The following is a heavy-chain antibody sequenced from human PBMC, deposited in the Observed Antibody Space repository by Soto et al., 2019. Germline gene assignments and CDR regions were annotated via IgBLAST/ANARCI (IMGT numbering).Heavy chain of an antibody. CDR1: GFTFSSYA. V-gene: IGHV3-23*01. CDR3: AKGRFNRRSSLSFYYYYGMDV. CDR2: ISGSGGST. Sequence: GGSLRLSXAASGFTFSSYAMSWVRQAPGKGLEWVSAISGSGGSTYYADSVKGRFTISRDNSKNTLYLQMNSLRAEDTAVYYCAKGRFNRRSSLSFYYYYGMDVWGQGTTVTVSS. D-gene: IGHD3-16*01. J-gene: IGHJ6*02.